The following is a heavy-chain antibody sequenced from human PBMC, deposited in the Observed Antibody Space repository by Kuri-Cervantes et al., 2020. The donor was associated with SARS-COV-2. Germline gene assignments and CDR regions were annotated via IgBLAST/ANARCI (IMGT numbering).Heavy chain of an antibody. Sequence: GGSLRLSCAASGFKFSRTDMHWVRQAPGKGLEWVAFISYDGNNKKCIASGKGRLTISRDNSQNKLYLQMRSLRPEDTAMYYCAKDGAGAHDFWGQGTLVTVSS. D-gene: IGHD4/OR15-4a*01. CDR2: ISYDGNNK. CDR3: AKDGAGAHDF. CDR1: GFKFSRTD. J-gene: IGHJ4*02. V-gene: IGHV3-30*18.